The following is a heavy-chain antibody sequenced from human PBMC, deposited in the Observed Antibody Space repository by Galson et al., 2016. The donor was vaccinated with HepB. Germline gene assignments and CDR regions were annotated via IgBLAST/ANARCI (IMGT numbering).Heavy chain of an antibody. D-gene: IGHD1-26*01. CDR1: GGDFENWA. CDR2: IVPLTDTL. J-gene: IGHJ5*02. V-gene: IGHV1-69*13. Sequence: SVKVSCKASGGDFENWAFSWVRQAPGQGLEWLGAIVPLTDTLRYAQKFQARVTFTADESTSTAYLELRGLRRDDTAIYYCARDGALMRNREWPVGLDPWGPGTLVIVSS. CDR3: ARDGALMRNREWPVGLDP.